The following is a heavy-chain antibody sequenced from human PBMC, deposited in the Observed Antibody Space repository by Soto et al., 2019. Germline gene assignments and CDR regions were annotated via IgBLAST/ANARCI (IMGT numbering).Heavy chain of an antibody. J-gene: IGHJ4*02. CDR2: ISHSGST. V-gene: IGHV4-4*02. CDR1: GGSISSSNW. D-gene: IGHD3-10*01. CDR3: ARGLGWFGESPRCYFDY. Sequence: SETLSLTCAVSGGSISSSNWWSWVRQPPGKGLEWIGEISHSGSTNYNPSLKSRVTISVDKSKNQFSLKLSSVTAADTAVYYCARGLGWFGESPRCYFDYWGQGTLVTVSS.